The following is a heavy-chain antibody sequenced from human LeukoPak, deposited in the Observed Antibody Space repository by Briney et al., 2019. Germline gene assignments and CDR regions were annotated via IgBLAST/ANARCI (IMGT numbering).Heavy chain of an antibody. CDR3: AGDLSGNRWFSY. J-gene: IGHJ4*02. CDR2: ISYSGSS. Sequence: SETLSLTCTVSGAFISRTASNWGWVRQPPGKGLEWIGSISYSGSSKYNTSLKSRVTIAVDTYNNQFSLNLVSATAADTAVYYCAGDLSGNRWFSYWGQGTLVTVSS. CDR1: GAFISRTASN. D-gene: IGHD2/OR15-2a*01. V-gene: IGHV4-39*02.